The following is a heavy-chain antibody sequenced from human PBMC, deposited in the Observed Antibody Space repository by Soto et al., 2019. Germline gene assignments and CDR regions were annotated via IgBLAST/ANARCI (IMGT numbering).Heavy chain of an antibody. CDR1: GFTFSSYS. J-gene: IGHJ4*02. CDR2: ISSSSSYI. Sequence: EVQLVESGGGLVKPGGSLRLYCAASGFTFSSYSMNRVRQAPGKGLEWVSSISSSSSYIYYADSVKGRFTISRDNSKNALYLQMNSLRAEDTAVYYCARENTRYFDYWGPVTLVTVTS. V-gene: IGHV3-21*01. CDR3: ARENTRYFDY.